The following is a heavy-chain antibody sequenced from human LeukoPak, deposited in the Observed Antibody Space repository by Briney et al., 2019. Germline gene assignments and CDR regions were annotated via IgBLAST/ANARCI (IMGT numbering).Heavy chain of an antibody. CDR3: AGGRTDIVVVPATLRNYYFDY. Sequence: ASVKVSCKASGYTFTNYGISWVRQAPGQGLEWMGWISAYNGNTNYAQKLQGRVTMTTDTSTSTAYMELRSLRSEDTAVYYCAGGRTDIVVVPATLRNYYFDYWGQGTLVTVSS. CDR2: ISAYNGNT. J-gene: IGHJ4*02. D-gene: IGHD2-2*01. CDR1: GYTFTNYG. V-gene: IGHV1-18*01.